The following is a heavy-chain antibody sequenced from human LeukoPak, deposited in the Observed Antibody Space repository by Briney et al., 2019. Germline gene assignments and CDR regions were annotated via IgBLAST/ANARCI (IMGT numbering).Heavy chain of an antibody. J-gene: IGHJ4*02. Sequence: GGSLRLSCAASGFTFSSYSMNWVRQAPGKGLEWVSYISSRSRTIYYADSVKGRFTISRDNAKNSLYLQMNSLRAEDTAVYYCARGTKGLWFGELLSGGQGTLVTVSS. D-gene: IGHD3-10*01. V-gene: IGHV3-48*04. CDR2: ISSRSRTI. CDR1: GFTFSSYS. CDR3: ARGTKGLWFGELLS.